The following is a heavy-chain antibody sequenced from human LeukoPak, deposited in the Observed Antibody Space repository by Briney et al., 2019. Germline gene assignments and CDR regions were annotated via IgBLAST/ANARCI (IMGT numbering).Heavy chain of an antibody. V-gene: IGHV1-18*01. Sequence: GASVKVSCKASGYTFTSYGISWVRQAPGQGLEWMGWISAYNGNTNYAQKLQGRVTMTTDTSTSTAYMELRSLRSEDTAVYYCALSLAYCGGDCHGALDYWGQGTLVTVSS. J-gene: IGHJ4*02. CDR3: ALSLAYCGGDCHGALDY. D-gene: IGHD2-21*01. CDR1: GYTFTSYG. CDR2: ISAYNGNT.